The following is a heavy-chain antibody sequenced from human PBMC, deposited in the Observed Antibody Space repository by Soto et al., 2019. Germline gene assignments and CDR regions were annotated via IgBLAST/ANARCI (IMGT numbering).Heavy chain of an antibody. CDR3: VTSLNYDFWRDGGRHYYFDY. D-gene: IGHD3-3*01. Sequence: SETLSLTCAVSGGSISSSYWWNWVRQPPGKGQEWIGKIYHSGSTNYNPSLKNRVTISVDKSNNQFSLRLSSVTAADTAVYFCVTSLNYDFWRDGGRHYYFDYWGQGTLVTVPQ. J-gene: IGHJ4*02. V-gene: IGHV4-4*02. CDR2: IYHSGST. CDR1: GGSISSSYW.